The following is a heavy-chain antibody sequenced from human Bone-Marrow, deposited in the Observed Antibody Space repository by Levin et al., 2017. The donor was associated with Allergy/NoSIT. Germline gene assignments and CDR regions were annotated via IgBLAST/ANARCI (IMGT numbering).Heavy chain of an antibody. CDR1: GVSVTATSYS. CDR3: ARTQLPASKPVYFDV. CDR2: VSSTGRS. Sequence: SETLSLNCSVSGVSVTATSYSWTWIRRPPGKGLEWIAYVSSTGRSDANPSLKSRAITSVDTSNNQLSLKLTSVTAAATAVYFCARTQLPASKPVYFDVWGQGRLVTVSS. D-gene: IGHD2-2*01. V-gene: IGHV4-61*01. J-gene: IGHJ4*02.